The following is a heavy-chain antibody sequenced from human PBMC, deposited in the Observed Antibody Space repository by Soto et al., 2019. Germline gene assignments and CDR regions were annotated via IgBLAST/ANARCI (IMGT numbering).Heavy chain of an antibody. CDR1: GYNFANFG. CDR3: ARFEFSNYVIDY. V-gene: IGHV1-18*01. Sequence: VASVKVSCKASGYNFANFGISWVRQAPGQGLEWLGWIGPHSGNPNYAQRFQGRGTMTTDTSTSTAYMELRTLRSDDTAVYFCARFEFSNYVIDYWAQGTLVTVSS. D-gene: IGHD4-4*01. CDR2: IGPHSGNP. J-gene: IGHJ4*02.